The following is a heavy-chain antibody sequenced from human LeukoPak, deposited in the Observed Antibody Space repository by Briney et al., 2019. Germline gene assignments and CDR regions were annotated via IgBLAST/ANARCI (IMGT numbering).Heavy chain of an antibody. CDR1: GHSFTDDG. V-gene: IGHV1-18*01. CDR3: ARDLAYCGSVCYFTFDI. D-gene: IGHD2-21*01. CDR2: ISAHNGYT. Sequence: ASVKDSCKASGHSFTDDGFNWVRQAPGQGLEWMGWISAHNGYTNYAQKLQGRVTMTTDTATSTAYMELRSLTSDDTAVYYCARDLAYCGSVCYFTFDIWGQGTMVTVSS. J-gene: IGHJ3*02.